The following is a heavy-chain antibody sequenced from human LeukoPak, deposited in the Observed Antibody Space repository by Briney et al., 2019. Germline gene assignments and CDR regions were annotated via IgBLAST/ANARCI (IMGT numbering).Heavy chain of an antibody. Sequence: NPSETLSLTCTVYGGSFSAYYWSWIRQPPGKGLEWIGEINHSGSTNYNPSLASRVTILVDTSKNQFSLKLSSVTAADTAVYYCAEIAAAGTLFDYWGRGTLVTVSS. J-gene: IGHJ4*02. V-gene: IGHV4-34*01. CDR1: GGSFSAYY. CDR2: INHSGST. CDR3: AEIAAAGTLFDY. D-gene: IGHD6-13*01.